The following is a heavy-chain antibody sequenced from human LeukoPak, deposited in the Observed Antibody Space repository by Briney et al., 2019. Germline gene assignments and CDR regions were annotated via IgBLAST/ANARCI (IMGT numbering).Heavy chain of an antibody. J-gene: IGHJ4*02. CDR3: ARVSIVGATFFDY. D-gene: IGHD1-26*01. CDR1: GFTFSSYA. Sequence: GGSLRLSCAASGFTFSSYAMHWVRQAPGKGLEHVSAISSNGGSTYYANSVKGRFTISRDNSKNTLYLQMGSLRAEDMAVYYCARVSIVGATFFDYWGQGTLVTVSS. CDR2: ISSNGGST. V-gene: IGHV3-64*01.